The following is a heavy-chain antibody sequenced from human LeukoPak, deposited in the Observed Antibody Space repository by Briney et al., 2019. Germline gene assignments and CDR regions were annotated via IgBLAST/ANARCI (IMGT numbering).Heavy chain of an antibody. CDR1: GFTFNTYA. D-gene: IGHD3-16*01. CDR3: AISGNPAQYVWAGFYSCMDV. J-gene: IGHJ6*03. CDR2: ISFAGGQT. V-gene: IGHV3-30*04. Sequence: GGSLRLSCAASGFTFNTYAMNWVRQAPGKGLEWVALISFAGGQTYYAASVKGRFSISRDNSKNSLHLEMDNLRPEDTADYYCAISGNPAQYVWAGFYSCMDVWGEGTTVSVSS.